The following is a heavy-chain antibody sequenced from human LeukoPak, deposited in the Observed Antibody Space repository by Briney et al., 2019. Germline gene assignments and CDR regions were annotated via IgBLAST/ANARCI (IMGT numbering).Heavy chain of an antibody. J-gene: IGHJ4*02. CDR1: GFTFSSYA. CDR3: ARVPGSSAYYGYFDD. Sequence: GGSLRPSCAVSGFTFSSYAMHWGREAPGKGLEWVAVISYDGSNKYYADSVKGRFTISRDNSKNTLYLQMNRLRAEDPAVYDRARVPGSSAYYGYFDDWGQGTLVTLSS. V-gene: IGHV3-30-3*01. CDR2: ISYDGSNK. D-gene: IGHD3-22*01.